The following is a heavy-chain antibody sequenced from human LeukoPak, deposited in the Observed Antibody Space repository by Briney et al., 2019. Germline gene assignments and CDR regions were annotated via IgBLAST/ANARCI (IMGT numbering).Heavy chain of an antibody. CDR1: GFTFSSYS. J-gene: IGHJ3*02. D-gene: IGHD3-22*01. V-gene: IGHV3-21*04. CDR3: ARQAQIVVVITGAFDI. CDR2: ISSSSSYI. Sequence: SGGSLRLSCAASGFTFSSYSMNWVRQAPGKGLEWVSSISSSSSYIYYADSVKGRFTISRDNAKNSLYLQMNSLRAEDTAVYYCARQAQIVVVITGAFDIWGQGTMVTVSS.